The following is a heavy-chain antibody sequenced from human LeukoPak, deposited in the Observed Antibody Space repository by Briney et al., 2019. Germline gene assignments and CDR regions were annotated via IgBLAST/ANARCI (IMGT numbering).Heavy chain of an antibody. CDR3: AKAHWGLDY. CDR2: LSNTGSDS. J-gene: IGHJ4*02. V-gene: IGHV3-11*01. CDR1: GFTFSDHY. Sequence: PGGSLRLSCRASGFTFSDHYMNWVRQAPGKGLEYISYLSNTGSDSFYADSVKGRFSISRDNAEKSLYLQMNDLRAEDTAVYYCAKAHWGLDYWGQGTLVTVSS. D-gene: IGHD7-27*01.